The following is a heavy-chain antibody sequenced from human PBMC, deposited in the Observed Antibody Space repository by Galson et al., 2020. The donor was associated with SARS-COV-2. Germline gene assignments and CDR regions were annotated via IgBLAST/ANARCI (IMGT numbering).Heavy chain of an antibody. CDR2: ISYSGRA. V-gene: IGHV4-59*01. D-gene: IGHD4-17*01. CDR3: ARDPAPLYGDNYYYGMDV. CDR1: DGPMSSYY. Sequence: ETSETLSLTCSVSDGPMSSYYWSWIRQPPGKGLEWIGYISYSGRANYNPSLRSRVTISVDLSKNQFSLKVTSVTAADTAVYYCARDPAPLYGDNYYYGMDVWGVGTTVTGSS. J-gene: IGHJ6*04.